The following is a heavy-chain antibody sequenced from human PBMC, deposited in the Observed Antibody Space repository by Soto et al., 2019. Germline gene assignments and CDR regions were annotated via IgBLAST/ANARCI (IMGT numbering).Heavy chain of an antibody. V-gene: IGHV5-51*01. CDR2: IYPGDSDT. D-gene: IGHD2-2*01. J-gene: IGHJ6*02. CDR1: GYSFTSYW. Sequence: PGESLKISCKGSGYSFTSYWIGWVRQMPGKGLEWMGIIYPGDSDTRYSPSFQGQVTISADKSISTAYLQWSSLKASDTAMYYCARHYCSSTSCYKVYYYYSGMDVWGQGNTVTVSS. CDR3: ARHYCSSTSCYKVYYYYSGMDV.